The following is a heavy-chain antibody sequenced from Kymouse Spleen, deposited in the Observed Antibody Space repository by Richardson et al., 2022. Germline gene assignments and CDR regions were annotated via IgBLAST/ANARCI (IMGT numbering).Heavy chain of an antibody. J-gene: IGHJ4*02. CDR3: ARNYDILTGYSPAY. V-gene: IGHV3-33*01. CDR2: IWYDGSNK. D-gene: IGHD3-9*01. CDR1: GFTFSSYG. Sequence: QVQLVESGGGVVQPGRSLRLSCAASGFTFSSYGMHWVRQAPGKGLEWVAVIWYDGSNKYYADSVKGRFTISRDNSKNTLYLQMNSLRAEDTAVYYCARNYDILTGYSPAYWGQGTLVTVSS.